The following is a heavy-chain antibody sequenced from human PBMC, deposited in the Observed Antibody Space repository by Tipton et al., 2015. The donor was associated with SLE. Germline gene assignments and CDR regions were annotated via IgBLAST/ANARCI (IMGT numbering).Heavy chain of an antibody. V-gene: IGHV3-21*01. D-gene: IGHD3-22*01. Sequence: GSLRLSCAASGFTFSSYSMNWVRQAPGKGPELVSSISSSSSYIYYGDSVKGRFTISRDNAKNSLYLQMNSLRAEDTAVYYCARPPDYYDSSGLDYRGQGTLVTVYS. CDR3: ARPPDYYDSSGLDY. J-gene: IGHJ4*02. CDR1: GFTFSSYS. CDR2: ISSSSSYI.